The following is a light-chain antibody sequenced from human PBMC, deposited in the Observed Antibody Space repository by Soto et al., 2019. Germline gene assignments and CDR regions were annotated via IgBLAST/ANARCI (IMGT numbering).Light chain of an antibody. J-gene: IGKJ3*01. V-gene: IGKV1-5*03. CDR3: QQYNSYSVT. CDR2: KAS. Sequence: DIQMTQSPSTLPASVGDRVTITCRASQSISSWLAWYQQKPGKAPKLLIYKASSLESGVPSRFSGSGSGTEFTLTLSSLQPDDFATYYCQQYNSYSVTFGPGTKVDIK. CDR1: QSISSW.